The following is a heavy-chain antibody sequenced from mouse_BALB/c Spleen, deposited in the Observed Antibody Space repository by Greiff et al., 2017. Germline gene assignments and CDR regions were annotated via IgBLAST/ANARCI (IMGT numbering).Heavy chain of an antibody. CDR1: GFNIKDNY. CDR2: IDPANGNT. Sequence: VQLQQSGAELVKPGASVKLSCTASGFNIKDNYMHWVKQRPEQGLEWIGRIDPANGNTKYDPKFQGKATITADTSSNTAYLQLSSLTSEDTAVYYCARGYYDSSLDYWGQGTTLTVSS. J-gene: IGHJ2*01. D-gene: IGHD1-1*01. CDR3: ARGYYDSSLDY. V-gene: IGHV14-3*02.